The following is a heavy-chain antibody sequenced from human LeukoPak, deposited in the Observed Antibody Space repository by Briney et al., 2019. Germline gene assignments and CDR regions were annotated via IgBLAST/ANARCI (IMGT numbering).Heavy chain of an antibody. J-gene: IGHJ4*02. CDR2: IKQDGSEK. Sequence: GGSLRLSCAASGFTFSSYAMTWVRQAPGKGLEWVANIKQDGSEKYYVDSVKGRFTISRDNAKNSLYLQMNSLRAEDMAVYYCARDRSYYGDYVLGFDYWGQGTLVTVSS. CDR3: ARDRSYYGDYVLGFDY. D-gene: IGHD4-17*01. CDR1: GFTFSSYA. V-gene: IGHV3-7*01.